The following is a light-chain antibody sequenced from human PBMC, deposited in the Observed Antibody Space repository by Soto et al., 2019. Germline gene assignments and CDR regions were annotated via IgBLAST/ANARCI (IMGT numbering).Light chain of an antibody. Sequence: EIVMTQSPATLSVSPGEGATLSCRASQSVSSKLAWYQQKPGQAPRLLIYGASTRATGIPARFSGSGSGTDFTLTISRLEPEDFAVYHCQQYGSSPLITFGQGTRLEIK. CDR1: QSVSSK. V-gene: IGKV3-20*01. J-gene: IGKJ5*01. CDR2: GAS. CDR3: QQYGSSPLIT.